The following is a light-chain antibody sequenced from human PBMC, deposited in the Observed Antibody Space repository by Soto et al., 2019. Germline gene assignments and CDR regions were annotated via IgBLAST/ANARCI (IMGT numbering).Light chain of an antibody. CDR1: SSDIGGYNY. Sequence: QSALTQPASVSGSPGQSITISCTGTSSDIGGYNYVSWYQQHPGKGPKLMIYDVSSRPSGVSHRFSGSKSGDTASLTISGLQAEDEANYYCSSYTSSSTLLFGGGTKVTVL. CDR2: DVS. J-gene: IGLJ2*01. CDR3: SSYTSSSTLL. V-gene: IGLV2-14*03.